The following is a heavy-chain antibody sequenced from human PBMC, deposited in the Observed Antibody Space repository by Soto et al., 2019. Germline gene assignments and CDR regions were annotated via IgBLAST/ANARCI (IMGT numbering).Heavy chain of an antibody. V-gene: IGHV4-39*07. CDR3: ARGEITMVRGVILTSTPFDI. Sequence: SETLSLTCTVSGGSISSSSYYWGWIRQPPGKGLEWIGSIYYSGSTYYNPSLKSRVTISVDTSKNQFSLKLSSVTAADTAVYYCARGEITMVRGVILTSTPFDIWGQGTMVTVSS. D-gene: IGHD3-10*01. J-gene: IGHJ3*02. CDR2: IYYSGST. CDR1: GGSISSSSYY.